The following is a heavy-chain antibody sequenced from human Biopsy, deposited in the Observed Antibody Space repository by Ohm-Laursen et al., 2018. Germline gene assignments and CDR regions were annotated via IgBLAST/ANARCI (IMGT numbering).Heavy chain of an antibody. Sequence: SLRLSCTAFGFTFSSYGMHWVRQAPGKGLEWVAFIWYDGFNRYYADSVKGRFTISRDNSKNTLDLQMNSLRAEDTAVYYCATSTMVRSSGHASDIWGQGTVVTVS. J-gene: IGHJ3*02. D-gene: IGHD3-10*01. V-gene: IGHV3-33*01. CDR1: GFTFSSYG. CDR2: IWYDGFNR. CDR3: ATSTMVRSSGHASDI.